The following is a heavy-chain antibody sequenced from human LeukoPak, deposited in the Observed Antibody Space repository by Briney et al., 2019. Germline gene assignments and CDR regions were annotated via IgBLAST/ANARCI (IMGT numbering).Heavy chain of an antibody. V-gene: IGHV1-69*01. CDR2: IIPIFGTA. CDR3: ARDSTVVTPLDY. J-gene: IGHJ4*02. D-gene: IGHD4-23*01. CDR1: GGTFSSYA. Sequence: SVKVSCKASGGTFSSYAISLVRQAPGQGLEWMGGIIPIFGTANYAQKFQGRVTITADESTSTAYMELSSLRSEDTAVYYCARDSTVVTPLDYWGQGTLVTVSS.